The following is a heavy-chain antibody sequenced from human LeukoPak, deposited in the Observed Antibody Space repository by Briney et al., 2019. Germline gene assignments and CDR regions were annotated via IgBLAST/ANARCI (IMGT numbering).Heavy chain of an antibody. CDR1: GSTFSSYS. D-gene: IGHD2-2*01. CDR3: ARPYQAYASEEAFDI. Sequence: TGGSLRLSCAASGSTFSSYSMNWVRQAPGKGLEWVSSISSSSSYIYYADSVKGRFTISRDNAKNSLYLQMNSLRAEDTAVYYCARPYQAYASEEAFDIWGQGTMVTVSS. J-gene: IGHJ3*02. V-gene: IGHV3-21*01. CDR2: ISSSSSYI.